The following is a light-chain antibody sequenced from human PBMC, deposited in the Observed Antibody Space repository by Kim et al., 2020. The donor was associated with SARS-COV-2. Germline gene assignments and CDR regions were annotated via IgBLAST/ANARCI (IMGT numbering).Light chain of an antibody. CDR3: QQYKNWPFT. J-gene: IGKJ3*01. CDR1: QRVSSN. Sequence: ASAGERATRSCRASQRVSSNLAWYQQKPGKAPRLLIYGVSTRETGIPARFSGSGSGTEFTLIINSLQSEDFAVYHCQQYKNWPFTFGPGTKVDIK. CDR2: GVS. V-gene: IGKV3D-15*01.